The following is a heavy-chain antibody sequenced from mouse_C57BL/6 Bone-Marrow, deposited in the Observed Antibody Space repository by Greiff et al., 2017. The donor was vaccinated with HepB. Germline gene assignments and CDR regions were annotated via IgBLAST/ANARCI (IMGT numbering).Heavy chain of an antibody. CDR1: GFTFSDYY. J-gene: IGHJ2*01. CDR2: ISNGGGST. Sequence: EVHLVESGGGLVQPGGSLKLSCAASGFTFSDYYMYWVRQTPEKRLEWVAYISNGGGSTYYPDTVKGRFTISRDNAKNTLYLQMSRLKSEDTAMYYCARLEGDYFDYWGQGTTLTVSS. V-gene: IGHV5-12*01. CDR3: ARLEGDYFDY.